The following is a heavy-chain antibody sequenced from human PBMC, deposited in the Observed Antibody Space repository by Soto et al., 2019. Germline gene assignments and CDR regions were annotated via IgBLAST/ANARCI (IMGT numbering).Heavy chain of an antibody. V-gene: IGHV3-30*18. CDR3: AKDPYYDILTGYYVSYGMDV. D-gene: IGHD3-9*01. Sequence: VPLVESGGGVVQPGRSLRLSCAASGFTFSSYGMHWVRQAPGKGLEWVAVISYDGSNKYYADSVKGRFTISRDNSKNTLYLQMNSLRAEDTAVYYCAKDPYYDILTGYYVSYGMDVWGQGTTVTVSS. J-gene: IGHJ6*02. CDR1: GFTFSSYG. CDR2: ISYDGSNK.